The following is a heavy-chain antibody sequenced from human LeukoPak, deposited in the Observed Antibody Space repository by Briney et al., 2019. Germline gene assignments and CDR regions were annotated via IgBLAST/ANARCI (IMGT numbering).Heavy chain of an antibody. J-gene: IGHJ4*02. CDR1: GFTFDDYA. V-gene: IGHV3-9*01. Sequence: PGRSLRLSCAASGFTFDDYAMHWVRQAPGKGLEWVSGISWNSGSIGYADSVKGRFTISRDNAKNSLYLQMNSLRAEDTALYYCAKDIGRGYSSSWYDFDYWGQGTLVTVSS. CDR3: AKDIGRGYSSSWYDFDY. D-gene: IGHD6-13*01. CDR2: ISWNSGSI.